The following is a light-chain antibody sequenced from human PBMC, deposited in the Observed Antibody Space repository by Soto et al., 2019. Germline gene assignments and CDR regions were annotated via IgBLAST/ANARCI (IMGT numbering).Light chain of an antibody. J-gene: IGKJ4*01. V-gene: IGKV3-11*01. CDR2: GAS. CDR1: QSVRRF. Sequence: EIVLTQSPATLSLSPGEGAALSCRASQSVRRFLAWYQQKPGQAPRLLIYGASNRATGIPTRFSGSGSGTDFTLTISSLEAEDFALYYCHQRSTWPLTFGGGTKVEIK. CDR3: HQRSTWPLT.